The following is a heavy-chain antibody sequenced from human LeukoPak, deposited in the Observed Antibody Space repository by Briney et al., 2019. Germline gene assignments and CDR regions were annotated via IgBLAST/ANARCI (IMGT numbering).Heavy chain of an antibody. J-gene: IGHJ3*02. D-gene: IGHD3-22*01. CDR2: IYYSGST. CDR3: TREWSYYDRDSNRPDAFAI. Sequence: SETLSLTCTVSGDSISDYYWSWIRQHPGKGLEWIGYIYYSGSTSYNPSLKSRVTISVGTSENQFSLKLSSVTAADTAVYYCTREWSYYDRDSNRPDAFAIWGQGTMVTVSS. V-gene: IGHV4-31*03. CDR1: GDSISDYY.